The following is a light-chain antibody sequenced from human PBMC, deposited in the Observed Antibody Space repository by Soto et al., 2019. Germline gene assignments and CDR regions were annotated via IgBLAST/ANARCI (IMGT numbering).Light chain of an antibody. Sequence: DIQMTQSPSTLSASVGDRVTITCRASQSISSWLAWYQQNPGKAPKLLIYKASSLESGVPSRFSGCGSGTEFTLTISNLQPDDFATYYCQQYNTYPSFGGGTQVEIK. V-gene: IGKV1-5*03. J-gene: IGKJ4*01. CDR3: QQYNTYPS. CDR1: QSISSW. CDR2: KAS.